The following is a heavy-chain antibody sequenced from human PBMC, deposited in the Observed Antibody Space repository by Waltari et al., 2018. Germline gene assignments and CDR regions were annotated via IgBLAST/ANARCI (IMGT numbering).Heavy chain of an antibody. Sequence: QVQLQQWGAGLLKPSETLSLTCAVYGGSFSGYYWSWIRQPPGKGLEWIGEINHSGSTNYNPSLKSRVTISVDTSKNQFSLKLSSVTAADTAVYYCARGLKAAYYYYYYGMDVWGQGTTVTVSS. J-gene: IGHJ6*02. CDR3: ARGLKAAYYYYYYGMDV. CDR2: INHSGST. CDR1: GGSFSGYY. V-gene: IGHV4-34*01. D-gene: IGHD6-25*01.